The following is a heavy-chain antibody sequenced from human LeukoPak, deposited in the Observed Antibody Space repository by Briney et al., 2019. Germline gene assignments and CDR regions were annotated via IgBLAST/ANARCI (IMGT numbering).Heavy chain of an antibody. CDR1: GGSISNSSYY. J-gene: IGHJ5*02. D-gene: IGHD3-3*01. Sequence: SETLSLTCTVSGGSISNSSYYWGWIRQPPGKGLEWIGSIYYSGSTYYNPSLKSRVTISVDTSKNQFSLKLSSVTAADTAVYYCASHNGAGDYDFWSGYYRGEDWFDPWGQGTLVTVSS. CDR3: ASHNGAGDYDFWSGYYRGEDWFDP. CDR2: IYYSGST. V-gene: IGHV4-39*01.